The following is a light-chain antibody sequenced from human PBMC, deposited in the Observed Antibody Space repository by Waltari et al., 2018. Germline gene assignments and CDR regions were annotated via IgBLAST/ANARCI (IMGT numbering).Light chain of an antibody. Sequence: EIVLTQSPATLSLSPGERATFSCRASQSVSSYLAWYRQKPGQAPRLLIYDASNRATGIPARFSGSGSGTDFTLTISSLEPEDFAVYYCQHRSNWPLFTFGPGTKVDFK. V-gene: IGKV3-11*01. J-gene: IGKJ3*01. CDR1: QSVSSY. CDR2: DAS. CDR3: QHRSNWPLFT.